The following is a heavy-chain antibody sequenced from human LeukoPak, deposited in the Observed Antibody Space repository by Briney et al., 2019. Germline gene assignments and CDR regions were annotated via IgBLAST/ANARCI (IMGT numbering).Heavy chain of an antibody. D-gene: IGHD3-10*01. CDR1: GFTFSSYW. J-gene: IGHJ4*02. CDR3: AGPLGGSGSY. Sequence: GGSLRLSCAASGFTFSSYWMSWVRQAPGKGLEWVSVIYSGGSTYYADSVKGRFTISRDNSKNTLYLQMNSLRAEDTAVYYCAGPLGGSGSYWGQGTLVTVSS. CDR2: IYSGGST. V-gene: IGHV3-66*04.